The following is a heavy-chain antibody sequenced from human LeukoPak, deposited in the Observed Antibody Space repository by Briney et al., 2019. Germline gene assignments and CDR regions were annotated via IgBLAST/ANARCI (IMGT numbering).Heavy chain of an antibody. Sequence: GGSLRLSCAASGFTFSSYSMNWVRQAPGKGLEWVSYISSSSSTIYYADSVKGRFTISRDNSKNTLYLQMNSLRAEDTAVYYCARSGQQLGFDYWGQGTLVTVSS. V-gene: IGHV3-48*01. CDR2: ISSSSSTI. D-gene: IGHD6-13*01. CDR3: ARSGQQLGFDY. CDR1: GFTFSSYS. J-gene: IGHJ4*02.